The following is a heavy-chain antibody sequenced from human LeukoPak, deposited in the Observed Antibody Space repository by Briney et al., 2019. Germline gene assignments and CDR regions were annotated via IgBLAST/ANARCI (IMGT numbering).Heavy chain of an antibody. CDR2: FDPEDGET. D-gene: IGHD6-6*01. Sequence: ASVKVSCKVSGYTLTELSMHWVRQAPGKGLEWMGGFDPEDGETIYAQKFQGRVTMTEDTSTDTAYMEPSSLRSEDTAVYYCATDLIAARPEFDYWGQGTLVTVSS. J-gene: IGHJ4*02. V-gene: IGHV1-24*01. CDR1: GYTLTELS. CDR3: ATDLIAARPEFDY.